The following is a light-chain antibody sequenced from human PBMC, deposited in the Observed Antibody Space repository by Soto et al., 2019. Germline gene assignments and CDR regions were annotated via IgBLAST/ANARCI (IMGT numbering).Light chain of an antibody. CDR1: SSNIGAGFD. CDR2: GTK. J-gene: IGLJ1*01. CDR3: QSYDNSLNGYV. V-gene: IGLV1-40*01. Sequence: QSVLTQPPSVSGAPGQRVTLSCTGSSSNIGAGFDVHWYQQLPGTAPKLLIYGTKNRPSGVPDRFSGSKSGTSASLAITGLQAEDEADYYCQSYDNSLNGYVFGTGTKLTVL.